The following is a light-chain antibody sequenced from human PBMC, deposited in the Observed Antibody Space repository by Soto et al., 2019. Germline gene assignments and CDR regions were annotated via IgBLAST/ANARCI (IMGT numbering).Light chain of an antibody. J-gene: IGKJ1*01. CDR1: QSISSW. V-gene: IGKV1-5*03. Sequence: DIQMTHSPSTLSASVGDIVTITCRASQSISSWLAWYQQKPGKAPKLLIYKASSLESGVPSRFSGSGSGTEFTLTISSLQPDDFATYYCQQYNRYWTFGHGTKVDI. CDR3: QQYNRYWT. CDR2: KAS.